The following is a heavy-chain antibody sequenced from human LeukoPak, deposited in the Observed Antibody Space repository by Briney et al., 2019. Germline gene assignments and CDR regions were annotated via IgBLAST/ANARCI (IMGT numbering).Heavy chain of an antibody. CDR3: ARMYYRDGSNYYLRIFDY. D-gene: IGHD3-22*01. CDR1: GGSFSGYY. Sequence: SETLSLTCAVYGGSFSGYYWSWIRQPPGKGLEWIGYIYNIGSTNYNPSLKNRVTILADMSKNQFSLKLSSVTAADTAVYYCARMYYRDGSNYYLRIFDYWGQGTLVTVTS. J-gene: IGHJ4*02. V-gene: IGHV4-59*08. CDR2: IYNIGST.